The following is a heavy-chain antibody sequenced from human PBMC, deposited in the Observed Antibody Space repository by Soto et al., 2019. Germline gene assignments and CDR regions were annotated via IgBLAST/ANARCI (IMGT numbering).Heavy chain of an antibody. V-gene: IGHV4-39*01. Sequence: SDTLSLTCAVSGCSIIGSYYYWVLLRQSPGKGPEWIGSVFYTGSTSYNPSLESRVSVSVDTSKNQFSLKVSGVSAADTAVYYWATAQKGYNSNYFELWGQGALVTVPT. D-gene: IGHD1-20*01. J-gene: IGHJ4*02. CDR2: VFYTGST. CDR3: ATAQKGYNSNYFEL. CDR1: GCSIIGSYYY.